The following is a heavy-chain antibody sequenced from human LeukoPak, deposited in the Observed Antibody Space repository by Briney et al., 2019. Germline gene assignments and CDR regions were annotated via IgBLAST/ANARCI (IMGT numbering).Heavy chain of an antibody. CDR1: GYTFTGYY. Sequence: RPSVKVSCKASGYTFTGYYMHWVRQPPGQGLEWMGWINPNGGGTNYAQKFQGRVTMTSDTSISTADMELSRLRSDDTAVYFCARDLPEGPDDYGDYYYYYYYMDVWGQGTLVTVSS. V-gene: IGHV1-2*02. D-gene: IGHD4-17*01. J-gene: IGHJ6*03. CDR2: INPNGGGT. CDR3: ARDLPEGPDDYGDYYYYYYYMDV.